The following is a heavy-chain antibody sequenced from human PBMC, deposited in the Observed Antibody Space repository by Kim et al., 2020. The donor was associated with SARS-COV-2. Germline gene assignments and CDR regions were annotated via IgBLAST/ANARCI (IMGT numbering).Heavy chain of an antibody. CDR3: AKPKLWFGELSYYFDY. CDR1: GFTFSSYA. CDR2: IWYDGSNK. V-gene: IGHV3-33*06. J-gene: IGHJ4*02. D-gene: IGHD3-10*01. Sequence: GGSLRLSCAASGFTFSSYAMHWVRQAPGKGLEWVAVIWYDGSNKYYADSVKGRFTISRDNSKNTLYLQMNSLRAEDTAVYYCAKPKLWFGELSYYFDYWGQGTLVTVSS.